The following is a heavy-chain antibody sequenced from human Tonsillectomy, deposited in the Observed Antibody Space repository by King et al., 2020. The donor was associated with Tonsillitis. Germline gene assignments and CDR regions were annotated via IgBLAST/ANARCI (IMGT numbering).Heavy chain of an antibody. D-gene: IGHD4-17*01. CDR1: GFTFSSYA. Sequence: VQLVESGGGLVQPGGSLRLSCAASGFTFSSYAMNWVRQAPGKGLEWVSTVSGSGGVTYYTDSVKGRFTISRDSSKNTLYLQMNSLRAEDTAVYYCTRHDDYTRPRYYYYMDVWGKGTTVTVSS. CDR2: VSGSGGVT. V-gene: IGHV3-23*04. CDR3: TRHDDYTRPRYYYYMDV. J-gene: IGHJ6*03.